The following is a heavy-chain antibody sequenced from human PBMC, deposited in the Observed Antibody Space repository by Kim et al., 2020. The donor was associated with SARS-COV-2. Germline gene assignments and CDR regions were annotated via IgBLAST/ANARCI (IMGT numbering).Heavy chain of an antibody. Sequence: SVKVSCKASGGTFSSYAISWVRQATGQGLGWMGGIIPIFGTANYAQKFQGRVTITADKSTSTAYMELSSLRSEDTAVYYCARGVVVTAMINWFDPWGQGTLVTVSS. D-gene: IGHD2-21*02. J-gene: IGHJ5*02. CDR1: GGTFSSYA. CDR3: ARGVVVTAMINWFDP. V-gene: IGHV1-69*06. CDR2: IIPIFGTA.